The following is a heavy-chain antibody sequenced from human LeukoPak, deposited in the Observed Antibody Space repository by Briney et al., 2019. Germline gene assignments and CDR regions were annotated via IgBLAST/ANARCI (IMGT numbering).Heavy chain of an antibody. CDR3: ARLRYTYGKNFDY. V-gene: IGHV3-7*01. D-gene: IGHD5-18*01. Sequence: PGGSLRLSCAASGFTFKAYWMSWVRQAPGTGLEWVANIQQDGSEKNYVDSVKGRFTISRDNVRNSLYLEMNSLRAADTAVYYCARLRYTYGKNFDYWGQGTLVTVSS. CDR2: IQQDGSEK. J-gene: IGHJ4*02. CDR1: GFTFKAYW.